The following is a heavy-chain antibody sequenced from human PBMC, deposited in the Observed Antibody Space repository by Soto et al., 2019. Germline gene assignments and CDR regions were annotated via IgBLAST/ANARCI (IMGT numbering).Heavy chain of an antibody. V-gene: IGHV1-18*01. CDR3: AREMWTRSGPQNFFDY. J-gene: IGHJ4*02. CDR1: GYSFTTYG. Sequence: QVQLVQSEGEMKQPGASVKVSCKASGYSFTTYGFCWVRQVPGQGLEWMGYISPSSGYTTYAPNLQVRVFMTTDSSTTTVYMELRSLRSDDTAVYYCAREMWTRSGPQNFFDYWGQGALVTVSS. CDR2: ISPSSGYT. D-gene: IGHD6-25*01.